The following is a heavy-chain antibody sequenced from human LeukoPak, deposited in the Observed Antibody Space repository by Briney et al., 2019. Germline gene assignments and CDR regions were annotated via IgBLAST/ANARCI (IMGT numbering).Heavy chain of an antibody. D-gene: IGHD3-3*01. J-gene: IGHJ5*02. CDR3: ARGGTIFGVVNWFDP. CDR2: IYTSGST. V-gene: IGHV4-61*02. CDR1: GGSISSGSYY. Sequence: SETLSLSCTVSGGSISSGSYYWSWIRQPAGKGPEWIGRIYTSGSTNYNPSLKSRVTISVDTSKNQFSLKLSSVTAADTAVYYCARGGTIFGVVNWFDPWGQGTLVTVSS.